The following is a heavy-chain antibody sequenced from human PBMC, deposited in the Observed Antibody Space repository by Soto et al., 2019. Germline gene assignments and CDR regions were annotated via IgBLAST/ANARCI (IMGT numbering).Heavy chain of an antibody. CDR3: ARTPGWYFDV. Sequence: QVQLLESGPGLVKPSETLSLTCNVSGGYISTYYWSWIRQPAGKGLEWIGRIHASGNTDYSPSLKSRVTMSVDTSKNQFSLRLTSLTAADTAVYYCARTPGWYFDVWGQGTLVTVSS. CDR1: GGYISTYY. CDR2: IHASGNT. V-gene: IGHV4-4*07. D-gene: IGHD6-19*01. J-gene: IGHJ4*02.